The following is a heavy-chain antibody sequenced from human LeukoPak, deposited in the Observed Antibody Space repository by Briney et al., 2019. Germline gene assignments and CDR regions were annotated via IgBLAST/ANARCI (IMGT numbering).Heavy chain of an antibody. CDR3: ASRSFGSGWYHFDY. CDR2: IWYDGSNK. J-gene: IGHJ4*02. CDR1: GFTFSTYG. Sequence: GGSLRLSCAASGFTFSTYGMHWVRQAPGKGLEWVAVIWYDGSNKYYADSVKGRFTISRDNSKNTLYLQMNSLRAEDTAVYYCASRSFGSGWYHFDYWGQGTLVTVSS. D-gene: IGHD6-19*01. V-gene: IGHV3-33*01.